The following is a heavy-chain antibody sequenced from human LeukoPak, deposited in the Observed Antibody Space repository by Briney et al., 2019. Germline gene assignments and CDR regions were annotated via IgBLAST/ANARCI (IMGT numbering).Heavy chain of an antibody. Sequence: SQTLSLTCTVSGGSISRGGYYWSWIRQPPGKGLEWIGYIYHSGSTYYNPSLKSRVTISVDRSKNQFSLKLSSVTAADTAVYYCARDQSDCGGDCSWGWFDPWGQGTLVTVSS. J-gene: IGHJ5*02. V-gene: IGHV4-30-2*01. CDR1: GGSISRGGYY. D-gene: IGHD2-21*01. CDR2: IYHSGST. CDR3: ARDQSDCGGDCSWGWFDP.